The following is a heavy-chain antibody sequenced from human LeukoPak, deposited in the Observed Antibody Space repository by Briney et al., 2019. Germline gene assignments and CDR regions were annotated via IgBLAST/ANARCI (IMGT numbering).Heavy chain of an antibody. J-gene: IGHJ4*02. CDR2: IIPIFGIA. Sequence: SVKVSCKASGGTFSSYAISWVRQAPGQGLEWMGRIIPIFGIANYAQKFQGRVTITADKSTSTAYMELSSLRSEDTAVYYCARDGGTTVISEYFDYWGQGTPVTVSS. V-gene: IGHV1-69*04. CDR1: GGTFSSYA. D-gene: IGHD4-17*01. CDR3: ARDGGTTVISEYFDY.